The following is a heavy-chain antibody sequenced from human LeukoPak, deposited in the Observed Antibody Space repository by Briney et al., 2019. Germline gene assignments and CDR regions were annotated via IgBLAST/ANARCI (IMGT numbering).Heavy chain of an antibody. CDR1: GFTFSNYA. D-gene: IGHD3-22*01. CDR2: ISGSGGST. J-gene: IGHJ4*02. CDR3: AKDLSASRDSGYYSLDY. Sequence: GGSLRLSCAASGFTFSNYAMNWVRQAPGKGLEWVSAISGSGGSTYYADSVKGRFTISRDNSKNTLYLQMNSLGAEDTAVYYCAKDLSASRDSGYYSLDYWAREPWSPSPQ. V-gene: IGHV3-23*01.